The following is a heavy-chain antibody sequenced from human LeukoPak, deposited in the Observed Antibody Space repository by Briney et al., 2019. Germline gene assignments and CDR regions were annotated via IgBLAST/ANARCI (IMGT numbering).Heavy chain of an antibody. CDR2: INPSGGST. J-gene: IGHJ4*02. CDR1: GYTFTSYY. V-gene: IGHV1-46*01. CDR3: ARGALRYFDWSSRGLDY. D-gene: IGHD3-9*01. Sequence: APVKVSCKASGYTFTSYYMHWVRQAPGQGLEWMGIINPSGGSTSYAQKFQGRVTMTRDTSTSTVYMELSSLRSEDTAVYYCARGALRYFDWSSRGLDYWGQGTLVTVSS.